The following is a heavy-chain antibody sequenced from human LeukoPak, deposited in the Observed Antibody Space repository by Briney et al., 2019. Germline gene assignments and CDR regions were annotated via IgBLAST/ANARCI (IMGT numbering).Heavy chain of an antibody. CDR3: AKEGGYSYGLYGMDV. J-gene: IGHJ6*02. Sequence: PGRSLRLSCAASGFTFSSYGMHWVRQAPGKGLEWVAVISCDGSNKYYADSVKGRFTISRDNSKNTLYLQMNSLRAEDTAGYYCAKEGGYSYGLYGMDVWGQGTTVTVSS. CDR1: GFTFSSYG. V-gene: IGHV3-30*18. CDR2: ISCDGSNK. D-gene: IGHD5-18*01.